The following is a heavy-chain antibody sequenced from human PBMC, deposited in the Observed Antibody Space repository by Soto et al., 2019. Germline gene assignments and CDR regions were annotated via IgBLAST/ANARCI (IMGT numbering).Heavy chain of an antibody. J-gene: IGHJ6*03. Sequence: SSETLSLTCAVYGGSFSGYYWSWIRQPPGKGLEWIGEINHSGSTNYNPSLKSRVTISVDTSKNQFSLKLSSVTAADTAVYYCARAQRYFDWLFGMDVWGKGTTVTVSS. CDR2: INHSGST. CDR3: ARAQRYFDWLFGMDV. D-gene: IGHD3-9*01. V-gene: IGHV4-34*01. CDR1: GGSFSGYY.